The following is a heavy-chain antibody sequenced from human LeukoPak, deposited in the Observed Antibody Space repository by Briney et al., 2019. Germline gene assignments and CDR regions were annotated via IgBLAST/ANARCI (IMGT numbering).Heavy chain of an antibody. V-gene: IGHV4-39*07. CDR2: IYYSGST. D-gene: IGHD2-15*01. CDR1: GGSISSSSYY. CDR3: ARFSSGGIIDY. Sequence: PSETLSLTCTVSGGSISSSSYYWGWLRQPPGTGLEWVGSIYYSGSTYYNPSLKSRVTISVDTSKNQFSLKLSSVTAADTAVYYCARFSSGGIIDYWGQGTLVTVSS. J-gene: IGHJ4*02.